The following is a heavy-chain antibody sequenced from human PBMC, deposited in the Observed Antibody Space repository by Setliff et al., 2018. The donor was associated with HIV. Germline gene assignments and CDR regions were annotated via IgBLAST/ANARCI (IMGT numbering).Heavy chain of an antibody. CDR2: IDPSGGST. CDR3: ATHPRGTTQIED. Sequence: ASVKVSCKASGYTFISYFMHWVRQAPGQGLEWMGTIDPSGGSTNYAQKFQGRVTMTRDASTSTVYMDLSSLRSEDTAVYYCATHPRGTTQIEDWGQGSLGTVS. V-gene: IGHV1-46*01. D-gene: IGHD1-1*01. CDR1: GYTFISYF. J-gene: IGHJ1*01.